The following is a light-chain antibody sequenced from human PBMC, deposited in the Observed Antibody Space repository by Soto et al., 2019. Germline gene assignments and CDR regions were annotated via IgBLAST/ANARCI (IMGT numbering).Light chain of an antibody. CDR2: AAS. Sequence: DIQMTQSPSSLSASVGDRVTITCRASQSIITYLNWYQQKPGKAPKLLIYAASNLQSGVPSRFSGSGSGTDFILTISTLQPEDFATYYCQQSYSTLRAFGQGTKVEVK. V-gene: IGKV1-39*01. CDR1: QSIITY. CDR3: QQSYSTLRA. J-gene: IGKJ1*01.